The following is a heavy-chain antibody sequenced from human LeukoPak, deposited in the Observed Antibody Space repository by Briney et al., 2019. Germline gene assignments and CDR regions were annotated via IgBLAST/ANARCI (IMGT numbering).Heavy chain of an antibody. CDR2: ISGDSSSA. V-gene: IGHV3-9*01. Sequence: WIRQGPGKGLEWVSGISGDSSSANYADSVKGRFSISRDNAQNSLYLQMSSLRVEDTALYYCAKDRYNFGSRFEMWGQGTMVLVAS. D-gene: IGHD5-18*01. CDR3: AKDRYNFGSRFEM. J-gene: IGHJ3*02.